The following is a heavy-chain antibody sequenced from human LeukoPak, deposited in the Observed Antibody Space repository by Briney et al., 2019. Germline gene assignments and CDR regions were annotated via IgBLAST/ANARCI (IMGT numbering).Heavy chain of an antibody. D-gene: IGHD4-17*01. Sequence: SETLSLTCAVYGGSFSGYYWSWMRQPPGEGLEWIGDINQSGSTAYNPSLKSRVTILVDTSKNQFSLELTSVTAADTAVYYCARDYGDSRNYNWFDPWGQGTLVTVSS. CDR3: ARDYGDSRNYNWFDP. V-gene: IGHV4-34*01. CDR1: GGSFSGYY. CDR2: INQSGST. J-gene: IGHJ5*02.